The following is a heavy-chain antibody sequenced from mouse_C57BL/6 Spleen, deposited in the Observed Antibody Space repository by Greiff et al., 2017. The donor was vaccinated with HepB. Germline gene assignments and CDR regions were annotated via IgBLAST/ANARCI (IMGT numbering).Heavy chain of an antibody. CDR2: IDPNSGGT. J-gene: IGHJ1*03. Sequence: QVQLQQPGAVLVKPGASVKLSCKASGYTFTSYWMHWVKQRPGRGLEWIGRIDPNSGGTKYNEKFKSKATLTVDKPSSTAYMQLSSLTSEDSAVYYCARPLITTVVATDYWYFDVWGTGTTVTVSS. V-gene: IGHV1-72*01. CDR1: GYTFTSYW. CDR3: ARPLITTVVATDYWYFDV. D-gene: IGHD1-1*01.